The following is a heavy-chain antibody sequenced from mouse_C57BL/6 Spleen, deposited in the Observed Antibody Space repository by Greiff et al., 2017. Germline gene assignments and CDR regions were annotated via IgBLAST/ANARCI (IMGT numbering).Heavy chain of an antibody. V-gene: IGHV14-2*01. J-gene: IGHJ1*03. CDR1: GFNIKDYY. CDR3: ARSSNYWYFDV. D-gene: IGHD2-10*02. CDR2: IDPEDGET. Sequence: VQLKQSGAELVKPGASVKLSCTASGFNIKDYYMHWVKQRTEQGLEWIGRIDPEDGETKYAPKFQGKATITADTSSNTAYMQLSSLTSADTSFYYCARSSNYWYFDVWGTGTTVTVSS.